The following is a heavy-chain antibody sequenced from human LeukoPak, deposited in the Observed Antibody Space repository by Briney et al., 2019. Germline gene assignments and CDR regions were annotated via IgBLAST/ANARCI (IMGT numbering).Heavy chain of an antibody. J-gene: IGHJ4*02. CDR3: ARDRPQYSTGWYVVE. Sequence: SETLSLTCTVTGSSISSGGYYWSWIRQHPGKGLEWIGYIYYSGSTYYKPSLKSRVTISVDTSKNQFSLKLSSVTAADTAVYYCARDRPQYSTGWYVVEWGQGTLVTVSS. CDR1: GSSISSGGYY. V-gene: IGHV4-31*03. D-gene: IGHD6-19*01. CDR2: IYYSGST.